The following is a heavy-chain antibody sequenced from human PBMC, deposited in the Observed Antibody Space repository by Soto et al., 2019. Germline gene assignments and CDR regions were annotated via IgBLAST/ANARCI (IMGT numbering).Heavy chain of an antibody. CDR1: GGTFSSYA. Sequence: ASVKVSCKASGGTFSSYAISWVRQAPGQGLEWMGGIIPIFGTANYAQKFQGRVTITADESTSTAYMELSSLRSEDTAVYYCARDIAGDGYNYLDYWGQGTLVTVSS. CDR3: ARDIAGDGYNYLDY. J-gene: IGHJ4*02. V-gene: IGHV1-69*13. D-gene: IGHD5-12*01. CDR2: IIPIFGTA.